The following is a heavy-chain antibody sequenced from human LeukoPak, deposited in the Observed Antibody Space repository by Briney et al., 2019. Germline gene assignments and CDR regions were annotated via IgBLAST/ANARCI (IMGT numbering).Heavy chain of an antibody. CDR2: INPNSGGT. D-gene: IGHD6-13*01. CDR1: GYTFTGYY. J-gene: IGHJ4*02. CDR3: ARREYSSSWFFDY. Sequence: GASVKVSCKASGYTFTGYYMHWVRQAPGQGLEWMGWINPNSGGTNYAQKFRGRVTMTRDTSISTAYMELSRLRSDDTAVYYCARREYSSSWFFDYWGQGTLVTVSS. V-gene: IGHV1-2*02.